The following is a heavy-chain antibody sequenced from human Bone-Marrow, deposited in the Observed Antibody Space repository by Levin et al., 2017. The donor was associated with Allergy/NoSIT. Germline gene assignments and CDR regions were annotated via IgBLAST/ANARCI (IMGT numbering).Heavy chain of an antibody. J-gene: IGHJ4*02. CDR1: GFTFGDYG. Sequence: PGGSLRLSCAASGFTFGDYGLHWVRQLPGKGLEWISGISWNSDIIDYADSVRGRFTVSRDNARSSLYLQMNSLTADDTAFYYCARDLFSVTTGYLIYWGQGALVTVSS. D-gene: IGHD1-1*01. V-gene: IGHV3-9*01. CDR3: ARDLFSVTTGYLIY. CDR2: ISWNSDII.